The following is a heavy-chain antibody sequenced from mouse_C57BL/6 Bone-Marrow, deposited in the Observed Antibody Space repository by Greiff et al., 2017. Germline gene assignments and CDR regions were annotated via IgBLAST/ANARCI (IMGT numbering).Heavy chain of an antibody. CDR3: TRHDYYDYDTSFAY. Sequence: EVKVEESGGGLVQPGGSMKLSCAASGFTFSDAWMDWVRQSPEKGLEWVAEIRNKANNHATYYAESVKGRFTISRDDSKSSVYLQMNSLRAEDTGIYYCTRHDYYDYDTSFAYWGQGTLVTVSA. CDR2: IRNKANNHAT. CDR1: GFTFSDAW. J-gene: IGHJ3*01. D-gene: IGHD2-4*01. V-gene: IGHV6-6*01.